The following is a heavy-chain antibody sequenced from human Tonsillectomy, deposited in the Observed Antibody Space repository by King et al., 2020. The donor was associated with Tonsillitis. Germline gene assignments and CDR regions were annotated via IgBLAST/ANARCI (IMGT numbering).Heavy chain of an antibody. CDR3: AKITDFDFRLDP. CDR2: ISASGDST. Sequence: VQLLESGGGLVQPGGSLRLSCAASGFTFTTYAMSWVRQAPGKGLEWVSNISASGDSTYYADSVKGRFTISRDNSKNTLFLQVNTLRAEDTAVYYCAKITDFDFRLDPWGQGTLVTVSS. D-gene: IGHD3/OR15-3a*01. J-gene: IGHJ5*02. CDR1: GFTFTTYA. V-gene: IGHV3-23*01.